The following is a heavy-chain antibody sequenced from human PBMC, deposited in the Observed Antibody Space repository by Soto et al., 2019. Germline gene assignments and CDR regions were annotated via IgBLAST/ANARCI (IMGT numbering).Heavy chain of an antibody. V-gene: IGHV3-66*01. D-gene: IGHD2-2*01. CDR2: IYTDTST. Sequence: HPGGSLRLSCAASGFTVGSNYMSWVRQAPGKGLEWVSLIYTDTSTYFADSVKGRFTISRDNSKNTLYLQMDSLRAEDTAVYYCAKAAMYSSLFASWGQGALVTVSS. CDR3: AKAAMYSSLFAS. J-gene: IGHJ5*01. CDR1: GFTVGSNY.